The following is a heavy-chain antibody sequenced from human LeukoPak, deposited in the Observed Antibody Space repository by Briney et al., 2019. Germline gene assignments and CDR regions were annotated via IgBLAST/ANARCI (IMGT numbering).Heavy chain of an antibody. D-gene: IGHD5-24*01. J-gene: IGHJ4*02. CDR3: ARDHGPFDY. CDR2: ISSSSSYI. V-gene: IGHV3-21*01. CDR1: GFTFSSYS. Sequence: TGGSLRLSCAASGFTFSSYSMNWVRQASGKGLEWVSSISSSSSYIYYADSVKGRFTTSRDNTKNSLYLQMNSLRAEDTAVYYCARDHGPFDYWGQGTLVTVSS.